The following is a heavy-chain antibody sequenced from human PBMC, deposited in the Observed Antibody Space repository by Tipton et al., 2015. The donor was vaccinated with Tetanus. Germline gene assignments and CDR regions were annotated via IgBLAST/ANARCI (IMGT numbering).Heavy chain of an antibody. CDR1: GFTFSRYA. CDR2: ITFDGSTK. J-gene: IGHJ5*02. D-gene: IGHD3-3*01. V-gene: IGHV3-30-3*01. Sequence: SLRLSCAASGFTFSRYAMHWVRQAPGKGLEWVAVITFDGSTKYYADSVKGRFTISRDNAKNSLYLQMNSLRDEDTAIYYCVRDFRPIFGVAQPFDPWGQGTLVTVSS. CDR3: VRDFRPIFGVAQPFDP.